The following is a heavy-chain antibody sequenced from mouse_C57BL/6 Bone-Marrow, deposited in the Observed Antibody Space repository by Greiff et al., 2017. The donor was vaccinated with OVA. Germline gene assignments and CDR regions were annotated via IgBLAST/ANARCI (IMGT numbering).Heavy chain of an antibody. V-gene: IGHV1-26*01. J-gene: IGHJ4*01. CDR3: GRGLCEDYAMDY. D-gene: IGHD3-1*01. Sequence: EVQLQQSGPELVKPGASVKISCKASGYTFTDYYMNWVKQSPGKSLEWIGDINPNSGSTYYNEKFKGKATLTVDKSSSTTYMELRSLTSEDSAVYYCGRGLCEDYAMDYWGQGPSVTVSS. CDR2: INPNSGST. CDR1: GYTFTDYY.